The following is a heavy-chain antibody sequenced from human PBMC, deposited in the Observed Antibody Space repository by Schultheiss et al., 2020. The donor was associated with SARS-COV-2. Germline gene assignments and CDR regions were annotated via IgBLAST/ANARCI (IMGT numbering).Heavy chain of an antibody. V-gene: IGHV4-34*01. CDR3: ARAPYYDSSGFDHYGMDV. D-gene: IGHD3-22*01. Sequence: SQTLSLTCAVYGGSFSGYYWSWIRQPPGKGLEWIGEINHSGSTNYNPSLKSRVTISVDKSKNQFSLKLSSVTAADTAVYYCARAPYYDSSGFDHYGMDVWGQGTTVTVSS. CDR2: INHSGST. CDR1: GGSFSGYY. J-gene: IGHJ6*02.